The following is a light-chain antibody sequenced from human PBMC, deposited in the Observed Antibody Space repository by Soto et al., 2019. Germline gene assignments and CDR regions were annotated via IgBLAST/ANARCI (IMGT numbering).Light chain of an antibody. J-gene: IGKJ1*01. Sequence: AIRMTQSASSLSASTGDRVTITCRASQDISDYLVWYQQKPGKAPKVLIHAASTLQGGVSSRFSGSRSGTDFTLTITSLQSEDFATYYCQHYYTYPWTFGQGTKVEV. V-gene: IGKV1-8*01. CDR2: AAS. CDR3: QHYYTYPWT. CDR1: QDISDY.